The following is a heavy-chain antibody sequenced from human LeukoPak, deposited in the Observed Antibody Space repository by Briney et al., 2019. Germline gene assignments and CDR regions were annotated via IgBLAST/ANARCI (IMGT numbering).Heavy chain of an antibody. CDR2: INPNSGGT. V-gene: IGHV1-2*06. D-gene: IGHD3-16*01. Sequence: ASVKVSCKASGYTFTGYYMHWVRQAPGQGLEWMGRINPNSGGTNYAQKFQGRVTMTRVTSISTVYMELRSLRSEDTAIYYCAKLATSDTGETYWGQGTLGTVSS. J-gene: IGHJ4*02. CDR1: GYTFTGYY. CDR3: AKLATSDTGETY.